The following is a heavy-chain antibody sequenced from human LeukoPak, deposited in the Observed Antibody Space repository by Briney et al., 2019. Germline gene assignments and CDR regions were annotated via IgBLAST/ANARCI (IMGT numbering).Heavy chain of an antibody. J-gene: IGHJ4*02. CDR2: INAGNGNT. D-gene: IGHD3-22*01. V-gene: IGHV1-3*01. CDR1: GNSLTEMS. CDR3: ARSIVVVRYFDY. Sequence: ASVKVSCKVSGNSLTEMSMHWVRQAPGKGLEWMGWINAGNGNTKYSQKFQGRVTITRDTSASTAYMELSSLRSEDTAVYYCARSIVVVRYFDYWGQGTLVTVSS.